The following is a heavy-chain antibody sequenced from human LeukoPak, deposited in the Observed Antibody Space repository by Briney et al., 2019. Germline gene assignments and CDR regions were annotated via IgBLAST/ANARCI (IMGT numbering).Heavy chain of an antibody. V-gene: IGHV3-9*01. CDR2: ISWNSGSI. CDR3: AKDIHPFAWTGSGFDY. D-gene: IGHD3/OR15-3a*01. CDR1: GFTFDDYA. Sequence: GGSLRLSCAASGFTFDDYAMHWVRQAPGKGLEWVSGISWNSGSIGYADSVKGRFTISRDNAKNSLYLQMNSLRAEDTALYYCAKDIHPFAWTGSGFDYWGQGTLVIVSS. J-gene: IGHJ4*02.